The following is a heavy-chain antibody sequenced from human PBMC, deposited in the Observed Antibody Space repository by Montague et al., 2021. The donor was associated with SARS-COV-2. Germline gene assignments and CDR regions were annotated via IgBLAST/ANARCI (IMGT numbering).Heavy chain of an antibody. Sequence: SETLSLTCTVSDGYFSSGVYEWWGWIRLPPGKGLQWIGSASYSGSTTYNPSLKNRVTVSVDTSGSQFYLRLHSVTATDTAVYYRAGHTRSGVIGNYFDPWGQGTLVTVSS. CDR2: ASYSGST. CDR1: DGYFSSGVYE. V-gene: IGHV4-39*01. CDR3: AGHTRSGVIGNYFDP. J-gene: IGHJ4*02. D-gene: IGHD3-10*01.